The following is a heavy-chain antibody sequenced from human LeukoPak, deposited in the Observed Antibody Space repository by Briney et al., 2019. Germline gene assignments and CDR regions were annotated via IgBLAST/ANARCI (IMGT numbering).Heavy chain of an antibody. CDR3: ARAGSPVVPASFNSDWFDP. V-gene: IGHV4-61*02. Sequence: SQTLSLTCAVSGGSISSGSYYWSWIRQPAGKGLEWIGRIYTSGSTNYNPSLKSRVTISVDTSKNQFSLKLSSVTAADTAVYYCARAGSPVVPASFNSDWFDPWGQGTLVTVSS. CDR1: GGSISSGSYY. D-gene: IGHD2-2*01. CDR2: IYTSGST. J-gene: IGHJ5*02.